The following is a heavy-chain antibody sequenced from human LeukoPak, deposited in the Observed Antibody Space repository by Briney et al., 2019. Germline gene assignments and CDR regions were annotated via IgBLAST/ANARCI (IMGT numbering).Heavy chain of an antibody. CDR3: ARGSPLRLGDLSLYRDFDY. V-gene: IGHV4-59*01. Sequence: NASETLSLTCTVSGGSITSYYWSWIRQSPGKGLEWIGYMYKNEKSNHNPSLRSRVTMSVDTSKNEFSLELDSVTAADTAVYYCARGSPLRLGDLSLYRDFDYWGQGTLVTVSS. J-gene: IGHJ4*02. CDR2: MYKNEKS. D-gene: IGHD3-16*02. CDR1: GGSITSYY.